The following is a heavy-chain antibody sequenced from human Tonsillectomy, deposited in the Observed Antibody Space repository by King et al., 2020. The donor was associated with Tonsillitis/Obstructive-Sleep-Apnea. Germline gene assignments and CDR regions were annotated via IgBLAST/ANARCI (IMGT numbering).Heavy chain of an antibody. CDR1: GFTVSYNY. Sequence: VQLVESGGGLIQPGGSLRLSCAASGFTVSYNYMSWVRQAPGKGLEWVSVIYSGGSTYYADSVKGRFTITRDNSKNTLYLQKNSLRAEDMAVYYCASRDYSDSSGYNDAFDIWGQGTMVTVSS. D-gene: IGHD3-22*01. CDR3: ASRDYSDSSGYNDAFDI. J-gene: IGHJ3*02. V-gene: IGHV3-53*01. CDR2: IYSGGST.